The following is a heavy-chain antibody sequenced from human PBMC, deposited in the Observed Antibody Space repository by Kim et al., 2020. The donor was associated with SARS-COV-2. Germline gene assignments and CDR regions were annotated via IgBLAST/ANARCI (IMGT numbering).Heavy chain of an antibody. CDR2: ISSSSSYI. Sequence: GGSLRLSCAASGFTFSSYSMNWVRQAPGKGLEWVSSISSSSSYIYYADSVKGRFTISRDNAKNSLYLQMNSLRAEDTAVYYCARSGSSSWYLGRWGQGTLVTVSS. V-gene: IGHV3-21*01. D-gene: IGHD6-13*01. CDR3: ARSGSSSWYLGR. CDR1: GFTFSSYS. J-gene: IGHJ4*02.